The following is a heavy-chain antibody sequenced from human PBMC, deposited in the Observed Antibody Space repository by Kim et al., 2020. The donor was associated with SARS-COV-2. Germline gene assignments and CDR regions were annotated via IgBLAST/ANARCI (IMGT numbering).Heavy chain of an antibody. D-gene: IGHD6-13*01. Sequence: SGPTLVNPTQTLTLTCTFSGFSLSTSGVGVGWIRQPPGKALEWLALIYWDDDKRYSPSLKSRLTITKDTSKNQVFLTMTNMDPVDTATYYCAHLLSLAAAGPQDFQHWGQGTLVTVSS. CDR2: IYWDDDK. CDR3: AHLLSLAAAGPQDFQH. V-gene: IGHV2-5*02. J-gene: IGHJ1*01. CDR1: GFSLSTSGVG.